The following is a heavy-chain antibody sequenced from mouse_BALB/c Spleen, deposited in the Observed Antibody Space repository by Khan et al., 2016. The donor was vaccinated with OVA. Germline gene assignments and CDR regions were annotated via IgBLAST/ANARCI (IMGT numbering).Heavy chain of an antibody. J-gene: IGHJ2*01. CDR2: INPTSGYT. CDR3: ARDRSDY. V-gene: IGHV1-7*01. Sequence: QIQLVQSGAELAKPGASVKMSCKASGYTFTSYWMHWIKQRPGQGLEWIGYINPTSGYTDYNQKFKDKATLTADKSSSTAYMQLSSLTSDDSAVYYGARDRSDYWGQGTALTVSS. CDR1: GYTFTSYW.